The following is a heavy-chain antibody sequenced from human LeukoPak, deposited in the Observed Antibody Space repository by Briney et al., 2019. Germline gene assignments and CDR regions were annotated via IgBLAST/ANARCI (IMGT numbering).Heavy chain of an antibody. J-gene: IGHJ4*02. D-gene: IGHD6-13*01. Sequence: PGGSLRLSCAASGFTFDDYGMSWVRQAPGKGLEWIGEINHSGSTNYNPSLKSRVTISVDTSKNQFSLKLSSVTAADTAVYYCARSRPRIAAAGTFSFDYWGQGTLVTVSS. CDR1: GFTFDDYG. CDR3: ARSRPRIAAAGTFSFDY. CDR2: INHSGST. V-gene: IGHV4-34*01.